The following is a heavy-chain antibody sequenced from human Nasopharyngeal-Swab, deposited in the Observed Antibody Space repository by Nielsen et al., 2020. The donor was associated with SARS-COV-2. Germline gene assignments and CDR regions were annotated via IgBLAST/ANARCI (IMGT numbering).Heavy chain of an antibody. Sequence: GGSLRLSCTGSGFTFGNYSMNWVRQAPGKGLAWVGFIRSKTYGETTDYAASVKGRFTISRDDSKSIAYLQMNSLRTEDTAVYYCTSQTYYYDSSETLYYYYMDVWGKGTTVTVSS. CDR1: GFTFGNYS. D-gene: IGHD3-22*01. J-gene: IGHJ6*03. CDR2: IRSKTYGETT. V-gene: IGHV3-49*04. CDR3: TSQTYYYDSSETLYYYYMDV.